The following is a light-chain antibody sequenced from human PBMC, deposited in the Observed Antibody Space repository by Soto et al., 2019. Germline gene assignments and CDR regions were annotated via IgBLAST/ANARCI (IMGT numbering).Light chain of an antibody. V-gene: IGKV1-5*01. J-gene: IGKJ2*01. CDR1: QTISNW. CDR3: QQSYSAYT. Sequence: DIQMTQSPSTLSASVGDRVTITCRASQTISNWLAWYQQKPGKAPKLLIYDASSLHSGVPSRFSGSGSGTEFTLTISRLQPDDFATYYCQQSYSAYTFAQGTRLEIK. CDR2: DAS.